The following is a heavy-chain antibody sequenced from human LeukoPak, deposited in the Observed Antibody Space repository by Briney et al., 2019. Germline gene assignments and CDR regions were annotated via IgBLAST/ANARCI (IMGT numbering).Heavy chain of an antibody. D-gene: IGHD3-10*01. Sequence: GGSLRLSCAASGFTFSNAWMSWVRQAPGKGLEWVSRIKSKTDGGTTDYAAPVKGRFTISRDDSKNTLYLQMNSLKTEDTAVYYCTTEYYYGSGSPTGPFDYWGQGTLVTVSS. CDR3: TTEYYYGSGSPTGPFDY. V-gene: IGHV3-15*01. CDR1: GFTFSNAW. J-gene: IGHJ4*02. CDR2: IKSKTDGGTT.